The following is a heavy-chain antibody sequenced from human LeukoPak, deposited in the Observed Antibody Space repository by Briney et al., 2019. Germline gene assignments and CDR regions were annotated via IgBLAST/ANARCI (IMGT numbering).Heavy chain of an antibody. CDR1: GFSFSNYW. Sequence: PGGSLRLSCAASGFSFSNYWMSWVRQAPGKGLEWVANIKHDGSEKYYVDSVKGRFTISRDNAKNSLYLQMNSLGAEDTAVYYCARNRVVVSAAPWGQGTLVTVSS. D-gene: IGHD2-2*01. CDR2: IKHDGSEK. V-gene: IGHV3-7*04. J-gene: IGHJ5*02. CDR3: ARNRVVVSAAP.